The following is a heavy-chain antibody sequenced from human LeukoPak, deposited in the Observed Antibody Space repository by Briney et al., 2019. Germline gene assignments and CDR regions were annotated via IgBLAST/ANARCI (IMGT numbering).Heavy chain of an antibody. V-gene: IGHV4-34*01. CDR1: GRSFSGYY. CDR3: ARGDYSSYYYYGMDV. Sequence: SETLSLTCAVYGRSFSGYYWSWIRQPPGKGLEWIGEINHSGSTNYNPSLKSRVTISVDTSKNQFSLKLSSVTAADTAVYYCARGDYSSYYYYGMDVWGQGTTVTVSS. J-gene: IGHJ6*02. D-gene: IGHD4-11*01. CDR2: INHSGST.